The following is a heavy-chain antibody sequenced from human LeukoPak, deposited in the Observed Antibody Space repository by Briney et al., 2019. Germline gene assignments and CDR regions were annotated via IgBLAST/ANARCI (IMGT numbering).Heavy chain of an antibody. V-gene: IGHV3-23*01. J-gene: IGHJ6*02. CDR2: ISGGGVTT. CDR3: ARNQQLGGHSYYYYGMDV. Sequence: GGSLRLSCVGSGFTSIAYALTWARQAPGKGLEWVSGISGGGVTTYYADSVKGRFTISRDNSKNTLYLQMNSLRADDTAIYYCARNQQLGGHSYYYYGMDVWGQGTTVTASS. D-gene: IGHD3-16*01. CDR1: GFTSIAYA.